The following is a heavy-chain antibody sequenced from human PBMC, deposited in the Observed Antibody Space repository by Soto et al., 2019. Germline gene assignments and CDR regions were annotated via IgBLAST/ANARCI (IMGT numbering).Heavy chain of an antibody. CDR2: IYYSGNT. V-gene: IGHV4-31*02. J-gene: IGHJ3*02. CDR1: GGSITTGGRY. Sequence: QVRLQEWGPGLVKPSQTLSLQCSVSGGSITTGGRYWSWIRQLPGKGLEWIGDIYYSGNTYYNASLKSRVTISVEAAKYQSSLKLSSVTAADTAVYYCAQFLIFTGGDGFDNWGQGRLVTVSS. D-gene: IGHD1-1*01. CDR3: AQFLIFTGGDGFDN.